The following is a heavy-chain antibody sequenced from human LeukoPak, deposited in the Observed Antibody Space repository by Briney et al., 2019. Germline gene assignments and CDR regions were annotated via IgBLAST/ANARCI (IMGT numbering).Heavy chain of an antibody. V-gene: IGHV3-66*01. CDR3: ARDYYDSSGQLHAGAHAFDI. CDR2: IYTGGST. CDR1: GFTVSSNY. D-gene: IGHD3-22*01. J-gene: IGHJ3*02. Sequence: PGGSLRLSCAASGFTVSSNYMSWVRQAPGKGLEWVSVIYTGGSTYYADSVKGRFTISRDNSKNTVYLQMNSLRAEDTAVYYCARDYYDSSGQLHAGAHAFDIWGQGTMVTVSS.